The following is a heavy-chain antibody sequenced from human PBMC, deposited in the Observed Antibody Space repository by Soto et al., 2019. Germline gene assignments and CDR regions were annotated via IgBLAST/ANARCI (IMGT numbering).Heavy chain of an antibody. D-gene: IGHD2-15*01. CDR1: GGSIYRSGYY. J-gene: IGHJ4*02. CDR2: IDYNGVT. Sequence: SETLSLTCTVSGGSIYRSGYYWGWIRQPPGRGLERIGNIDYNGVTYSNPSLKSRVTISRDTSKNQFSLKLTSVTAADTALYYCGKVLVGATGHTDSDSWGPGTLVTVSS. V-gene: IGHV4-39*01. CDR3: GKVLVGATGHTDSDS.